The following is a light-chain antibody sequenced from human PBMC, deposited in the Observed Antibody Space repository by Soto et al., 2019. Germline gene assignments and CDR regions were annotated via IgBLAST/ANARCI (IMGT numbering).Light chain of an antibody. V-gene: IGKV4-1*01. CDR2: WAS. CDR1: QSVLYSSNNKNY. Sequence: DIVMTQSPDSLAVSLGERATINCKSSQSVLYSSNNKNYFAWYQQKPGQPPKLLIYWASTRESGVPDRFSGSGSGTDFTLTISSLQAKDVAVYYCQQYYTTPHTFGQGTNLEI. J-gene: IGKJ2*01. CDR3: QQYYTTPHT.